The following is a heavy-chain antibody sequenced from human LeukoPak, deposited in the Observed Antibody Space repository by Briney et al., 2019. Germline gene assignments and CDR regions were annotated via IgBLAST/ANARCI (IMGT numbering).Heavy chain of an antibody. Sequence: GGSLRLSCAASGFTVSSNYMSWVRQAPGKGLEWVSVICSGGSTYYADSVKGRFTISRDNSKNTLYLQMNSLRAEDTAVYYCAKEGSKVYSSSSASFDYWGQGTLVTVSS. J-gene: IGHJ4*02. D-gene: IGHD6-13*01. CDR2: ICSGGST. CDR1: GFTVSSNY. V-gene: IGHV3-66*01. CDR3: AKEGSKVYSSSSASFDY.